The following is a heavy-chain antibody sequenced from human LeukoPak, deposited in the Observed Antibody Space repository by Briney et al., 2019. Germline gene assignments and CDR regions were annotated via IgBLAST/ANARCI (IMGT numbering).Heavy chain of an antibody. J-gene: IGHJ4*02. CDR3: ARDKVVGATIFDY. Sequence: GGSLRLSCAASGFTFSLYWMNWVRRAPGKGLEWVANIKQDGSEIYYVDSVKGRFTISRDNAKNSLYLQMNSLRAEDTAVYYCARDKVVGATIFDYWGQGTLVTVSS. CDR1: GFTFSLYW. D-gene: IGHD1-26*01. V-gene: IGHV3-7*03. CDR2: IKQDGSEI.